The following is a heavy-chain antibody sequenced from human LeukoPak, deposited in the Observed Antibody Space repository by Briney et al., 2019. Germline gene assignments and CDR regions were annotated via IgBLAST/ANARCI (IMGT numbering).Heavy chain of an antibody. CDR1: GYTFTAYA. V-gene: IGHV7-4-1*02. D-gene: IGHD4-11*01. Sequence: ASVKVSCKASGYTFTAYAMIWVRQAPGQGLEWMGWINTNTGNPTYAQGLTGRFVFSLDTSVSTAYLQISSLKAEDTDVYYCAREVRAFDYWGQGTLVTVSS. CDR2: INTNTGNP. CDR3: AREVRAFDY. J-gene: IGHJ4*02.